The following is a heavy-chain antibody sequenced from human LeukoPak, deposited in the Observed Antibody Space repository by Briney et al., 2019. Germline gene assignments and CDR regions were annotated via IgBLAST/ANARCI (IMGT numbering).Heavy chain of an antibody. Sequence: SETLSLTCTVSGGSITSYYWSWIRQPAGKGLEWIGRIYSSGSTNYNPALESRVTLSIDTSKNQFSLKLGSMTAADTAVYYCVRDRHDSLDSWGQGALVTVPS. J-gene: IGHJ4*02. CDR1: GGSITSYY. CDR3: VRDRHDSLDS. CDR2: IYSSGST. V-gene: IGHV4-4*07. D-gene: IGHD3-22*01.